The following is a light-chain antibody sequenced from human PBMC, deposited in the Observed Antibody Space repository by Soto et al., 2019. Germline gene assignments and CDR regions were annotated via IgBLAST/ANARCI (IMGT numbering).Light chain of an antibody. J-gene: IGLJ1*01. CDR1: RSDIGAYDY. Sequence: TLPGSLRGSSGRSIAISCSGTRSDIGAYDYVSWFQQHPGKAPKLMISEVNNRPSGVSNRFSGSKSGNTAYLTISGLQVEDEAEYFCLSFTTTSTHVFGTGTKVTVL. CDR3: LSFTTTSTHV. CDR2: EVN. V-gene: IGLV2-14*01.